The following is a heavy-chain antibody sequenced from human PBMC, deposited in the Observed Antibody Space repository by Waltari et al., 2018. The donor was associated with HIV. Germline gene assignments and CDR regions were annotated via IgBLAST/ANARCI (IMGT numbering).Heavy chain of an antibody. CDR3: ARNTYYERSGYDY. Sequence: QVQLQESGPGLVRPSETLSLTCAVSGYSMNRGYYGGWIRQPPGKGLEWIGTIHHSGSYYYNPSLQSRVTISVDTSNNRFSLKLSSVTAADTAVYYCARNTYYERSGYDYWGQGNLVTVSS. CDR1: GYSMNRGYY. J-gene: IGHJ4*02. V-gene: IGHV4-38-2*01. D-gene: IGHD3-22*01. CDR2: IHHSGSY.